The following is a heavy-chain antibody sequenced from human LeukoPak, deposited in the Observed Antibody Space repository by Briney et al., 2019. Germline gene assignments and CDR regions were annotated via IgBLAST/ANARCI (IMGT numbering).Heavy chain of an antibody. CDR3: ARETTESGWFDP. V-gene: IGHV1-2*02. CDR2: INPNSGGI. J-gene: IGHJ5*02. D-gene: IGHD4-17*01. CDR1: GYTFTGYY. Sequence: ASVKVSCKVSGYTFTGYYMHWVRQAPGQGLEWMGWINPNSGGINYAQKFQGRVTMTRDTSISTAYMELSRLRSDDTAVYYCARETTESGWFDPWGQGTLVTVSS.